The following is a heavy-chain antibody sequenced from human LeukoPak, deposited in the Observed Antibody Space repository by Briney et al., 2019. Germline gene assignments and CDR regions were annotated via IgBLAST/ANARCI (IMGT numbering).Heavy chain of an antibody. CDR2: MNPNSGNT. Sequence: ASVKVSCKASGYTFTSYDINWVRQAPGQGLEWMGWMNPNSGNTGYAQKFQGRVTMTEDTSTDTAYMELSSLRSEDTAVYYCATDQGYGSSWYDYFDYWGQGTLVTVSS. J-gene: IGHJ4*02. CDR3: ATDQGYGSSWYDYFDY. V-gene: IGHV1-8*01. D-gene: IGHD6-13*01. CDR1: GYTFTSYD.